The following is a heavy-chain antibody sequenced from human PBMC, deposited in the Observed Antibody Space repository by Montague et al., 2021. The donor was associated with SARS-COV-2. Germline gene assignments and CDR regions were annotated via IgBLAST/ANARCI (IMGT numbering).Heavy chain of an antibody. CDR3: TTDLSGYDSLDL. V-gene: IGHV3-15*01. CDR2: IKTKTDGGTT. J-gene: IGHJ2*01. CDR1: GFTFSDVW. Sequence: SLRLSCAASGFTFSDVWMSWVRQAPGKGLEWVGRIKTKTDGGTTDYAAPGKGRFTISRDDSKNTLYLQMNSLKTEDTAVYYCTTDLSGYDSLDLWGRGTLVTVSS. D-gene: IGHD5-12*01.